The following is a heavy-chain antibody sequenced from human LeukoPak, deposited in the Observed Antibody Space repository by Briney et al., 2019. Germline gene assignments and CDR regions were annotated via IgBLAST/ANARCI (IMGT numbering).Heavy chain of an antibody. J-gene: IGHJ4*02. V-gene: IGHV3-30*01. CDR3: ARAYSYGPYYFDY. Sequence: QPGRSLRLSCAASGFTFSSYAMHWVRQAPGKGLEWVAVISYDGSNKYYADSVKGRFTISRDNSKNTLYLQMNSLRAEDTAVYYCARAYSYGPYYFDYWGQGTLVIVSS. CDR2: ISYDGSNK. CDR1: GFTFSSYA. D-gene: IGHD5-18*01.